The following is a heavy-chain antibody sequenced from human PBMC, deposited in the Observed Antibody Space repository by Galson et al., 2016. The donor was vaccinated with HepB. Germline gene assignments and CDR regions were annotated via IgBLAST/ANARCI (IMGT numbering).Heavy chain of an antibody. CDR2: INKNGNI. J-gene: IGHJ4*02. CDR1: GGSPIGYY. V-gene: IGHV4-34*01. Sequence: SETLSLTCAVYGGSPIGYYWSWIRQPPGKGLEWIGEINKNGNINYNPSLKGRVTMSLGTSKNQFSLNLNSVTAADTAIYYCARGRTQIGFGRGLRIDYWGQGTLVTVSS. D-gene: IGHD3-10*01. CDR3: ARGRTQIGFGRGLRIDY.